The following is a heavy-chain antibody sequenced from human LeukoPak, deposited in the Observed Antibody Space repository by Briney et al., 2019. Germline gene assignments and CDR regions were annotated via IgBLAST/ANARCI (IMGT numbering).Heavy chain of an antibody. CDR1: GFTFSSYE. V-gene: IGHV3-48*03. Sequence: GGSLRLSCAASGFTFSSYEMNWVRQAPGKGLEWLSYISSTGNTIYYADSVKGRFTISRDNAKNSLYLQMNSLRAEDTAVYYCARGPNYYSSSSYFDYWGQGTLVTVSS. D-gene: IGHD6-6*01. CDR3: ARGPNYYSSSSYFDY. J-gene: IGHJ4*02. CDR2: ISSTGNTI.